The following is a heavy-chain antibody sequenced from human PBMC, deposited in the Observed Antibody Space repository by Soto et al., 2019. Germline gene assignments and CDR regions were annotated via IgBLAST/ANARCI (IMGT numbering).Heavy chain of an antibody. J-gene: IGHJ4*02. CDR1: GFTFSNAW. D-gene: IGHD2-2*01. V-gene: IGHV3-15*01. Sequence: EVQLVESGGGLVKPGGSLRLSCAASGFTFSNAWMSWVRQAPGKGLEWVGRIKSKTDGGTTDYAAPVKGRFTISRDDSKNTLYLQMNSLKTEDTAVYYCTTDPDIVVVPAANYWGQGTLVTVSS. CDR2: IKSKTDGGTT. CDR3: TTDPDIVVVPAANY.